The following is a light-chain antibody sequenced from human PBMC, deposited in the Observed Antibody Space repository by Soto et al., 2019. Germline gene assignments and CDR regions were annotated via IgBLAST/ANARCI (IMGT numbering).Light chain of an antibody. CDR1: SSNIGNNY. J-gene: IGLJ2*01. CDR3: ETWDTSLSAVV. V-gene: IGLV1-51*01. Sequence: QSVLTQPPSVSAAPGQKVTISCSGSSSNIGNNYVSWYQHLPGTAPKLLIYDNNERPSGIPDRFSGSKSGTSATLGITGLQTGDEADYYCETWDTSLSAVVFGGGTKVTVL. CDR2: DNN.